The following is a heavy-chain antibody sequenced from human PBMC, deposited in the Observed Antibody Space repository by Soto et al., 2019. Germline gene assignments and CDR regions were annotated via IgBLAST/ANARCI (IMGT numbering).Heavy chain of an antibody. CDR3: ARGPCGGDCYPPDS. CDR2: ISGSGGST. J-gene: IGHJ4*02. Sequence: PGGSLRLSCAASGFTFSSYAMSWVRQAPGKGLEWVSAISGSGGSTYYADSVKGRFTISVDTSKNHLSLKLSSVTAADTAVYYCARGPCGGDCYPPDSWGQGTLVTVSS. V-gene: IGHV3-23*01. CDR1: GFTFSSYA. D-gene: IGHD2-21*02.